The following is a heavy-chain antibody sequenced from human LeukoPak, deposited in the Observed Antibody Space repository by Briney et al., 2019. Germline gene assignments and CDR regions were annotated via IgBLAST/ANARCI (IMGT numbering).Heavy chain of an antibody. CDR3: ARALSNLRLYYFDS. Sequence: GASVKVSCKASEYTFTDYWLHWVRQAPGQGLEWMGWINPNSGGTNYAQKLQGRVTLSRDTSISTAYMELSRLRSDDTAVYYCARALSNLRLYYFDSWGQGTLITVSS. J-gene: IGHJ4*02. V-gene: IGHV1-2*02. D-gene: IGHD3-3*02. CDR1: EYTFTDYW. CDR2: INPNSGGT.